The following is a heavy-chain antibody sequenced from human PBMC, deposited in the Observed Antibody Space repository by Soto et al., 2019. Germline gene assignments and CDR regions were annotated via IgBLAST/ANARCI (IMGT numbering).Heavy chain of an antibody. CDR3: ARARDGYRMPYYFDY. Sequence: SETLSLTCTVSGGYVSSGSYYWSWIRQPPGKGLEWIGYIYYSGSTNYNPSLKSRVTISVDTSKNQFSLKLSSVTAADTAVYYCARARDGYRMPYYFDYWGQGTLVTVSS. CDR1: GGYVSSGSYY. J-gene: IGHJ4*02. D-gene: IGHD5-12*01. V-gene: IGHV4-61*01. CDR2: IYYSGST.